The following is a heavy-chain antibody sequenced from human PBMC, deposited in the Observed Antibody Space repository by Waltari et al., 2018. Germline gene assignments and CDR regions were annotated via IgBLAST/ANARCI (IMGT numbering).Heavy chain of an antibody. Sequence: EVQLLESGGGLVQPGGSLRLSCAASGFTFSSYAMSWVRQAPGKGLGWGAAISGSGGSTYFADSVKGRFTISRDNSKNTLYLQMNSLRAEDTAVYYCPKATGARGGWWAFDIWGQGTMVTVSS. V-gene: IGHV3-23*01. CDR1: GFTFSSYA. CDR2: ISGSGGST. D-gene: IGHD1-26*01. J-gene: IGHJ3*02. CDR3: PKATGARGGWWAFDI.